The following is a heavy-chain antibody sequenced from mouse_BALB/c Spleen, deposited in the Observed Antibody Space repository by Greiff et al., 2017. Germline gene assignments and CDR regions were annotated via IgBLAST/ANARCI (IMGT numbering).Heavy chain of an antibody. CDR1: GFTFSSYG. Sequence: EVQGVESGGDLVKPGGSLKLSCAASGFTFSSYGMSWVRQTPDKRLEWVATISSGGSYTYYPDSVKGRFTISRDNAKNTLYLQMSSLKSEDTAMYYCARNLADYWGQGTTLTVSS. J-gene: IGHJ2*01. CDR2: ISSGGSYT. V-gene: IGHV5-6*01. CDR3: ARNLADY.